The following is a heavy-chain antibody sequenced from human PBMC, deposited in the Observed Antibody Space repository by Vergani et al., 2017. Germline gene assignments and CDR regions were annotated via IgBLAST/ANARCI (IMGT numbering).Heavy chain of an antibody. CDR3: ARDQNYYFDY. CDR2: IYSGGST. Sequence: VQLVESGGGLVKPGGSLRLSCAASGFTFSDYYMSWIRQAPGKGLEWVSVIYSGGSTYYADSVKGRFTISRDNSKNTLYLQMNSLRAEDTAVYYCARDQNYYFDYWGQGTLVTVSS. CDR1: GFTFSDYY. D-gene: IGHD1-7*01. V-gene: IGHV3-66*02. J-gene: IGHJ4*02.